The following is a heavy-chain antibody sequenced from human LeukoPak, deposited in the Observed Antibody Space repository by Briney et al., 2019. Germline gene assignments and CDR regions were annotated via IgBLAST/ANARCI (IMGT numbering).Heavy chain of an antibody. CDR1: GFTFDDYG. V-gene: IGHV3-20*04. CDR3: ARDPYSGSYGNYYYYFMDV. CDR2: IHWNSGST. D-gene: IGHD1-26*01. Sequence: GGSLRLSCVASGFTFDDYGISWVRQAPGKGLEWVSRIHWNSGSTRYADSVKGRFTISRDNAKNSLYLQMNSLRAEDTAVYYCARDPYSGSYGNYYYYFMDVWGKGTTVTISS. J-gene: IGHJ6*03.